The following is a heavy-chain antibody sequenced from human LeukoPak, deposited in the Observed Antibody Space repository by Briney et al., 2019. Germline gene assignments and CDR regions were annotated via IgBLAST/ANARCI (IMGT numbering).Heavy chain of an antibody. D-gene: IGHD3-10*01. V-gene: IGHV1-8*01. Sequence: ASVKVSCKASGYTFTSYDINWVRQATGQGLEWMGWMNPNSGNTGYAQMFQGRVTMTRNTSISTAYMELSSLRSEDTAVYYCARGPITMVRGVITAWDYWGQGTLVTVSS. CDR2: MNPNSGNT. CDR3: ARGPITMVRGVITAWDY. J-gene: IGHJ4*02. CDR1: GYTFTSYD.